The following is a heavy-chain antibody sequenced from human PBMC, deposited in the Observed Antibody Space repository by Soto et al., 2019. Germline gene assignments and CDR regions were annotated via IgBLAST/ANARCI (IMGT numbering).Heavy chain of an antibody. V-gene: IGHV2-5*02. D-gene: IGHD3-10*01. CDR1: GFSLTTDGVG. Sequence: QITLKESGPTLVNPTQTLTLTCNFSGFSLTTDGVGVGWVRQPPGGALEWLSLIYWDDDERYSASLKTRLTITKDPSKNQVDLIMTNMDPVDTATYYCAHSRNLITEDAQVGDFDYWGQGILVTVSS. CDR3: AHSRNLITEDAQVGDFDY. CDR2: IYWDDDE. J-gene: IGHJ4*02.